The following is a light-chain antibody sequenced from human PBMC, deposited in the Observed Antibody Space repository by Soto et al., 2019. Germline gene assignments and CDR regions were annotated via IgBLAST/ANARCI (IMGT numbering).Light chain of an antibody. J-gene: IGKJ2*01. CDR3: QQYNRYPHT. CDR1: QSISSW. CDR2: DAS. Sequence: DIQMTQSPATLSASVGDRVTITCRASQSISSWLAWYQQKPGKAPKLLIYDASSLESGVPARFSGSGSGTEFTLTISSLQPDDSATYYCQQYNRYPHTFGQGTKLEIK. V-gene: IGKV1-5*01.